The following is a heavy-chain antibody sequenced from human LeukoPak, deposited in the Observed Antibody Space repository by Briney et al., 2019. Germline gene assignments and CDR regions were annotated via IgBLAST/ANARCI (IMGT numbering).Heavy chain of an antibody. D-gene: IGHD2-2*01. CDR2: IKQDGSEK. V-gene: IGHV3-7*01. J-gene: IGHJ3*02. CDR3: ARKALGGSSDHDAFDI. Sequence: GGSLRLSCAASGFTFSSYWMSWVRQAPGKGLEWVANIKQDGSEKYYVDSVKGRFTISRDNAKNSLYLQMNSLRAEDTAVYFCARKALGGSSDHDAFDIWGQGTMVTVSS. CDR1: GFTFSSYW.